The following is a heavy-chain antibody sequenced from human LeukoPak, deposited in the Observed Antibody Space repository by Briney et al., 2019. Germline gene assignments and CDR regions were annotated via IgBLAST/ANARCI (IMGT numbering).Heavy chain of an antibody. CDR1: GYTFTCYY. J-gene: IGHJ5*02. V-gene: IGHV1-2*02. D-gene: IGHD2-2*01. CDR2: INPNSGGT. Sequence: SVQVSFKASGYTFTCYYMHWVRRAPGQGLEWRGWINPNSGGTNYAQKFQGRVTMTRDTSISTAYMELSRLRSDDTAVYYCARGKEVRPFVVVPAAKDNWFDPWGQGTLVTVSS. CDR3: ARGKEVRPFVVVPAAKDNWFDP.